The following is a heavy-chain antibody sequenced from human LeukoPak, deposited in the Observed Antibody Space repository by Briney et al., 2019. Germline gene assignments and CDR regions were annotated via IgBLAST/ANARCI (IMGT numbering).Heavy chain of an antibody. V-gene: IGHV3-11*01. CDR1: GFTFSDYY. J-gene: IGHJ4*02. CDR3: ARRRYNWNAIDY. CDR2: ISSSGSTL. Sequence: PGGSLRLSCAASGFTFSDYYMSWIRQAPGKGLEWVSYISSSGSTLYYADSVEGRITISRDNAKNSLYLQMNSLRAEDTAVYYCARRRYNWNAIDYWGQGTLVTVS. D-gene: IGHD1-20*01.